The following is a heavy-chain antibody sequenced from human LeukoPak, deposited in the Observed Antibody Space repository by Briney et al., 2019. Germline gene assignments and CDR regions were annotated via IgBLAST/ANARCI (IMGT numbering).Heavy chain of an antibody. CDR1: GFTFSSYS. V-gene: IGHV3-48*04. D-gene: IGHD6-25*01. Sequence: PGGSLRLSCAASGFTFSSYSMNWVRQAPGKGLEWVSYISSGSSTIYYADSVKGRFTISRDNAKNSLYLQMNGLRAEDTAVYYCARVASGYRYDNWGQGTLVTVSS. J-gene: IGHJ4*02. CDR2: ISSGSSTI. CDR3: ARVASGYRYDN.